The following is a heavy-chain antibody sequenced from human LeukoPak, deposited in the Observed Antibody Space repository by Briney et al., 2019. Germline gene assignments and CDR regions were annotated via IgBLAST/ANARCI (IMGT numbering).Heavy chain of an antibody. CDR3: AREPPVWRESLPSRHFDY. Sequence: GGSLRLSCKASGFTVSSYCMSWVRQAPGKGLEWVALIYIGGNTDYADSVKGRFTISRDESKNTLYIQMNSLRAEDTGVYYCAREPPVWRESLPSRHFDYWGQGTLVTVSS. J-gene: IGHJ4*02. CDR2: IYIGGNT. V-gene: IGHV3-53*01. CDR1: GFTVSSYC. D-gene: IGHD1-26*01.